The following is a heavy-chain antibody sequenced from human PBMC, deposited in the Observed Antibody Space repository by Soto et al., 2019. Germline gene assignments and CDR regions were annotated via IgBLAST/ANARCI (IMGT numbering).Heavy chain of an antibody. CDR1: GFSLSTSGMC. Sequence: GPTLVNPTQTLTLSCTFSGFSLSTSGMCVSWIRQPPGKALEWLALIDWDDDKYYSTSLKTRLTISKDTSKNQVVLTMTNMDPVDTATYYCARIAGTAYYYGMDVWGQGTTVTVSS. CDR2: IDWDDDK. CDR3: ARIAGTAYYYGMDV. D-gene: IGHD1-1*01. V-gene: IGHV2-70*01. J-gene: IGHJ6*02.